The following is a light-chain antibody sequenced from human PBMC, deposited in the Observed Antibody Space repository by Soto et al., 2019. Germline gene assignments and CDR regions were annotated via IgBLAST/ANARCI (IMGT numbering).Light chain of an antibody. CDR1: SGDVGSYNL. V-gene: IGLV2-23*01. J-gene: IGLJ2*01. CDR2: EGS. CDR3: CSYAGSSTYVV. Sequence: QSVLTQPASVSGSPGQSITISCTGTSGDVGSYNLVSWYQHHPGKAPKLIIYEGSKRPSGVSNRFSGSKSGNTASLTISGLQAEDEADYYCCSYAGSSTYVVFGGGTKLTVL.